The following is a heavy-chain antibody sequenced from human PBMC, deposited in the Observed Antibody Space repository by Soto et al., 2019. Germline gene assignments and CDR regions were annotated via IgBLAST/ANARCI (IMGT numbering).Heavy chain of an antibody. V-gene: IGHV3-23*01. CDR2: ITSSGSST. Sequence: GSLRLSCAASGFTFSTYAMSWVRQAPGKGLEWVSAITSSGSSTYYADSVKGRFTISRDNSKNTLYLQMNTLRAEDTAVYYCAKIWMLDRRQFDFWGQGILVTVSS. D-gene: IGHD1-1*01. CDR1: GFTFSTYA. CDR3: AKIWMLDRRQFDF. J-gene: IGHJ4*02.